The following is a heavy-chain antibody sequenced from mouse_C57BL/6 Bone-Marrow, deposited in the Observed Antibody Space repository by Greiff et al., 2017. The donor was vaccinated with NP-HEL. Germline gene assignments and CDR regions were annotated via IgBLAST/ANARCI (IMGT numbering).Heavy chain of an antibody. V-gene: IGHV5-17*01. CDR2: ISSGSSTI. J-gene: IGHJ4*01. CDR1: GFTFSDYG. Sequence: EVQGVESGGGLVKPGGSLKLSCAASGFTFSDYGMHWVRQAPEKGLEWVAYISSGSSTIYYADTVKGRFTISRDNAKNTLFRQMTSLRSEDTAMYYCARMNYGSSSRYYAMDYWGQGTSVTVSS. CDR3: ARMNYGSSSRYYAMDY. D-gene: IGHD1-1*01.